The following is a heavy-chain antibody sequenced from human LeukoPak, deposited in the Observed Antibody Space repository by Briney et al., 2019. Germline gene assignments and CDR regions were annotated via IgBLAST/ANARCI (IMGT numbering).Heavy chain of an antibody. D-gene: IGHD3-3*01. CDR3: ARDITGVSFDY. CDR1: EFTFSSYW. J-gene: IGHJ4*02. V-gene: IGHV3-7*03. Sequence: GESLRLSCAASEFTFSSYWMSWVRQAPGKGLEWVANIKRDGSEKYYVDSVKGRFTISRDNAKNSLYLQMSSLRAEDTAVYYCARDITGVSFDYWGQGTLVTVSS. CDR2: IKRDGSEK.